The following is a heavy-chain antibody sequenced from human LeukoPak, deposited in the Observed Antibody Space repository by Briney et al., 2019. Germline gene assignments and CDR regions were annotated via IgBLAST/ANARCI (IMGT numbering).Heavy chain of an antibody. D-gene: IGHD3-22*01. CDR2: ISSSSSYI. V-gene: IGHV3-21*01. CDR3: ARAVPHYYDSSGYYS. J-gene: IGHJ4*02. Sequence: GGSLRLSCAASGFTFDDYAMHWVRQAPGKGLEWVSSISSSSSYIYYADSVKGRFTISRDNAKNSLYLQMNSLRAEDTAVYYCARAVPHYYDSSGYYSWGQGTLVTVSS. CDR1: GFTFDDYA.